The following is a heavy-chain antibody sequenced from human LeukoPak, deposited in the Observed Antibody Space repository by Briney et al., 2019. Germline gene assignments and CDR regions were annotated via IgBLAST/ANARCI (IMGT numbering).Heavy chain of an antibody. J-gene: IGHJ4*02. CDR3: ATDLYGDSFDY. CDR1: GFTVSSNY. D-gene: IGHD4-17*01. Sequence: GGSLRLSCAASGFTVSSNYMSWVRQAPGKGLEWVSVIYSGGSTYYADSVKGRFTISRDNSKNTLYLQMNSLRAEDTAVYYCATDLYGDSFDYWGQGTLVTVSS. V-gene: IGHV3-53*01. CDR2: IYSGGST.